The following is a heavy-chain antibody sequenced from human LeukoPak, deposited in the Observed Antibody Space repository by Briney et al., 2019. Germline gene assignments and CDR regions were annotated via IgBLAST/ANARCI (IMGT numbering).Heavy chain of an antibody. CDR1: GYSISSGYY. CDR3: ARVSAAITLFDY. Sequence: SETLSLTCTVSGYSISSGYYWGWIRQPPGKGLEWIGSIYHSGSTYYNPSLKSRVTISVDTSKNQFSLKLSSVTAADTAVYYCARVSAAITLFDYWGQGTLVTVSS. CDR2: IYHSGST. D-gene: IGHD2-2*02. J-gene: IGHJ4*02. V-gene: IGHV4-38-2*02.